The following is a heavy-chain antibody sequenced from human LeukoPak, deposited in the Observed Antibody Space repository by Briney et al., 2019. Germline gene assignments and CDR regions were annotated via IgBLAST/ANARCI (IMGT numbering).Heavy chain of an antibody. CDR1: GGSFSGYY. CDR3: ARDVRSRSGWRDY. Sequence: SETLSLTCAVYGGSFSGYYWSWIRQPPGKGLEWIGEINHSGSTNYNLSLKSRVTISVDTSKNQFSLKLSSVTAADTAVYYCARDVRSRSGWRDYWGQGTLVTVSS. D-gene: IGHD6-19*01. J-gene: IGHJ4*02. CDR2: INHSGST. V-gene: IGHV4-34*01.